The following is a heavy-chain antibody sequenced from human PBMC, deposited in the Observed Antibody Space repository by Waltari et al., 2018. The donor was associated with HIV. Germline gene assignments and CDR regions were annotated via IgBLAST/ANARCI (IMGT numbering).Heavy chain of an antibody. CDR3: VRYGSWCSTASCLYYFDF. J-gene: IGHJ4*02. Sequence: QVQLVQSGAEVKKPGASVKVSCKTSGYTFTTYDIIWVRQAPGQGLEWMGWMNPNSNNTDSAQKFEGRLTMTRNSSISTAYMELSSMRSEDTAVYYCVRYGSWCSTASCLYYFDFWGQGTLVTVSS. CDR2: MNPNSNNT. CDR1: GYTFTTYD. D-gene: IGHD2-2*01. V-gene: IGHV1-8*01.